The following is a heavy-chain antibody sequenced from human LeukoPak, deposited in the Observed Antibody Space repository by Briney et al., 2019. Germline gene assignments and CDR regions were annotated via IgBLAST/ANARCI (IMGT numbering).Heavy chain of an antibody. Sequence: GGSLRLSCAASGFTFSSYWMSWVRQAPGKGLEWVANIKQDGSEKYYVDSVKGRFTISRDNAKNSLYLQMNSLRAEDTAVYYCARDGWELPLSPDYWGQGTLVTVSS. CDR2: IKQDGSEK. V-gene: IGHV3-7*01. CDR3: ARDGWELPLSPDY. D-gene: IGHD1-26*01. CDR1: GFTFSSYW. J-gene: IGHJ4*02.